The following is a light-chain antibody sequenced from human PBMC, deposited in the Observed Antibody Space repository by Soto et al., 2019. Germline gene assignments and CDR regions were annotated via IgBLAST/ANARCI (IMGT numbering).Light chain of an antibody. V-gene: IGKV3-11*01. CDR1: QSVSSY. CDR3: QQRINWPPG. CDR2: DAS. J-gene: IGKJ1*01. Sequence: EILSPPSPGTVSLCPGEGGSLSGRASQSVSSYLAWYQQHPGQAPRLLIYDASNRATGVPARLSGRRSGTDFTLTISDLGPADFGLDYWQQRINWPPGFGQGTKVDIK.